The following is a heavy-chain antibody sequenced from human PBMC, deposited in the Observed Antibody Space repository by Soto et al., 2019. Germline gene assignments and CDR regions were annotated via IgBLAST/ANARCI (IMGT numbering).Heavy chain of an antibody. V-gene: IGHV3-30-3*01. Sequence: RRLSCAASGFTFSSYAMHWVRQAPGKGLEWVAVISYDGSNKYYADSVKGRFTISRDNSKNTLYLQMNSLRAEDTAVYYCARDPNPRYDYVWGSYRDYYYYGMDVWGQGTKVTVSS. CDR1: GFTFSSYA. CDR3: ARDPNPRYDYVWGSYRDYYYYGMDV. J-gene: IGHJ6*02. D-gene: IGHD3-16*02. CDR2: ISYDGSNK.